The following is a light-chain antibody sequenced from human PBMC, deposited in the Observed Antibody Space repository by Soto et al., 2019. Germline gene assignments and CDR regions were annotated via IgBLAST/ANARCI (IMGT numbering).Light chain of an antibody. CDR1: SSDVGTYNL. CDR3: CSYAGSTTFKV. Sequence: QAVVTQPASVSGSPGQSITISCTGTSSDVGTYNLVSWYQQHPGKAPKLIIYEGSKRPSGVSNRFSGSKSGNTASLTISGLQAEDEADYYCCSYAGSTTFKVFGGGTKLTVL. V-gene: IGLV2-23*03. J-gene: IGLJ2*01. CDR2: EGS.